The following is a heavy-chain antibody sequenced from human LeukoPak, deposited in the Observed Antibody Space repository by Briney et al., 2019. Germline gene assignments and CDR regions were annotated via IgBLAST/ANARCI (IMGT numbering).Heavy chain of an antibody. D-gene: IGHD2-2*01. CDR3: ARGGGLYCSSTSCSND. J-gene: IGHJ4*02. V-gene: IGHV4-39*01. Sequence: SETLSLTCIVSGGSISSGTYYWGWIRQPPGKGLEWIGSIYYSGSTYYNPSLKSRVTISVDTSKNQFSLKLSSVTAADTAVYYCARGGGLYCSSTSCSNDWGQGTLVTVSS. CDR1: GGSISSGTYY. CDR2: IYYSGST.